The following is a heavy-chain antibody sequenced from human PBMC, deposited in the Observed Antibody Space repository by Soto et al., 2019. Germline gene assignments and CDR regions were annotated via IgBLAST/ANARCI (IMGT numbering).Heavy chain of an antibody. CDR3: AKFRGPSYSYYYMDV. CDR2: ISGSGRTT. V-gene: IGHV3-23*01. CDR1: GFTFGTYA. Sequence: PGGSLRLSCVASGFTFGTYAMKWLRQAPGRGLECVSFISGSGRTTYYADSVKGRFTVSRDNSKNTMYLQMNSLRAEDTALYYCAKFRGPSYSYYYMDVWGKGTTVTVSS. D-gene: IGHD3-16*01. J-gene: IGHJ6*03.